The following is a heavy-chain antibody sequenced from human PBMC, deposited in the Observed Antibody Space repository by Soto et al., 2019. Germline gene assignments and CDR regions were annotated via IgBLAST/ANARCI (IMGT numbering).Heavy chain of an antibody. Sequence: GRSLRLSCAASGFTFSSYAMHWVRQAPGKGLEGVAVISYDGSNKYYADSVKGRFTISRDNSNNTLYRQMNSLRSEDTAVYYCARGGSSSSKSYCYYCYRLEVWARRTSVTVSS. D-gene: IGHD6-6*01. CDR1: GFTFSSYA. J-gene: IGHJ6*02. V-gene: IGHV3-30-3*01. CDR3: ARGGSSSSKSYCYYCYRLEV. CDR2: ISYDGSNK.